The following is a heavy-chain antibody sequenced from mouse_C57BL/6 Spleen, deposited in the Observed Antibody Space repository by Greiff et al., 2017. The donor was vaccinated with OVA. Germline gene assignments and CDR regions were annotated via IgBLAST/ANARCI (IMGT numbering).Heavy chain of an antibody. CDR3: ARWELRAWFAY. V-gene: IGHV1-80*01. J-gene: IGHJ3*01. CDR1: GYAFSSYW. Sequence: QVQLQQSGAELVKPGASVKISCKASGYAFSSYWMNWVKQRPGKGLEWIGQIYPGDGDTNYNGKFKGKATLTVDKSSSTAYMQLSSLTSEDSTVVFCARWELRAWFAYWGQGTLVTVSA. D-gene: IGHD2-4*01. CDR2: IYPGDGDT.